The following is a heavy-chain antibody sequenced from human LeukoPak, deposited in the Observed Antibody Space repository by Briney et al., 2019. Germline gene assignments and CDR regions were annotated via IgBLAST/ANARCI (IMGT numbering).Heavy chain of an antibody. D-gene: IGHD6-19*01. CDR2: ISYDGSNK. V-gene: IGHV3-30*18. Sequence: GGSLRLSCAASGFTVSSYGMHWVRQAPGKGLEWVAVISYDGSNKYYADSVKGRFTISRDNSKNTLYLQMNSLRAEDTAVYYCAKTRAVADYYYYGMDVWGQGTTVTVSS. CDR1: GFTVSSYG. CDR3: AKTRAVADYYYYGMDV. J-gene: IGHJ6*02.